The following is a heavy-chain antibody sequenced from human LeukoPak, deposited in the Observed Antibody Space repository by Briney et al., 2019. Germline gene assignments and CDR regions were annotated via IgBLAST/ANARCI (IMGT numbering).Heavy chain of an antibody. CDR2: LYYSGNT. J-gene: IGHJ4*02. CDR1: DDFISTSNSY. CDR3: ARHPHYYFDNSAR. D-gene: IGHD3-22*01. Sequence: SETLSLTCTVSDDFISTSNSYWGWIRQPPGKGLEWIGSLYYSGNTYYNPSLKSRVTISVDTSKNQLYLRLSSVTAADTAVYYCARHPHYYFDNSARWGQGTLVTVSS. V-gene: IGHV4-39*01.